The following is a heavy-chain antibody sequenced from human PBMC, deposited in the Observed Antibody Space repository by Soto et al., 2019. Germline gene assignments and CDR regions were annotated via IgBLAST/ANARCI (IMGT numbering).Heavy chain of an antibody. CDR2: IYWNDDK. CDR1: GFSLSTSGVG. D-gene: IGHD3-22*01. V-gene: IGHV2-5*01. J-gene: IGHJ4*02. CDR3: AHSDYDSSGYSHYYFDY. Sequence: SGPTLANPTQTLTLTCTFSGFSLSTSGVGVGWIRQPPGKALEWLALIYWNDDKRYSPSLKSRLTITKDTSKNQVVLTMTNMDPVDSDTYYCAHSDYDSSGYSHYYFDYWGQGTLVTVSS.